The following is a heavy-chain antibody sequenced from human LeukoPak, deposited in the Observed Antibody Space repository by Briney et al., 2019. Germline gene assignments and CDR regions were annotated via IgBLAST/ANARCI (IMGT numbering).Heavy chain of an antibody. Sequence: SETLSLTCTVSGGSISSYYWSWLRQPPGKGLEWIGNTYYSGSTNYNPSLKSRVTISVETSKNHFSLKLSSVTAADTAVYYCARCRGTVVTPRYWYFDLWGRGTLVTVSS. CDR1: GGSISSYY. V-gene: IGHV4-59*01. CDR2: TYYSGST. CDR3: ARCRGTVVTPRYWYFDL. J-gene: IGHJ2*01. D-gene: IGHD4-23*01.